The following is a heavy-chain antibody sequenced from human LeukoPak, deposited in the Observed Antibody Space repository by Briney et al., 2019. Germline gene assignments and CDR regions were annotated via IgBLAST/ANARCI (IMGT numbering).Heavy chain of an antibody. CDR3: ARDGVPRKNYYYYGMDV. CDR2: ISYDGSNK. CDR1: GFTFSHYG. V-gene: IGHV3-30*03. D-gene: IGHD1-1*01. Sequence: PGGSLRLSCAASGFTFSHYGMHWVRQAPGKGLEWVTLISYDGSNKKYADSVKGRFTISRDNSKNTLYLQMNSLRGEDTAVYYCARDGVPRKNYYYYGMDVWGQGTTVTVSS. J-gene: IGHJ6*02.